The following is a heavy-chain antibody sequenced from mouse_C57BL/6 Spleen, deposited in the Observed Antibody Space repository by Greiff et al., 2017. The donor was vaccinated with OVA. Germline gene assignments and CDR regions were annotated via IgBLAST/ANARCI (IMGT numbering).Heavy chain of an antibody. CDR3: AGRDYYYGSSWYFDV. CDR2: INPSNGGT. D-gene: IGHD1-1*01. Sequence: QVQLQQSGTELVKPGASVKLSCKASGYTFTSYWMHWVQQRPGQGLEWIGNINPSNGGTNYNEKFKSKATLTVAKSSSTAYMQLSSLTSEDSAVYYCAGRDYYYGSSWYFDVWGTGTTVTVSS. CDR1: GYTFTSYW. V-gene: IGHV1-53*01. J-gene: IGHJ1*03.